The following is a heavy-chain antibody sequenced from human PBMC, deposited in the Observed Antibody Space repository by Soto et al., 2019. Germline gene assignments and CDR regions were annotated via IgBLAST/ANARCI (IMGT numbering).Heavy chain of an antibody. CDR1: GFTFCSYS. V-gene: IGHV3-48*01. CDR3: ARIGRLRWGDY. D-gene: IGHD4-17*01. Sequence: EVQLVESGGGLVQPGGFLRLSCEASGFTFCSYSMNWVRQAPGKGLEWVSYISSSSSTIYYADSVKGRFTISRDNAKNSLYLQMNSLRAEDTAVYYCARIGRLRWGDYWGQGTLVTVSS. J-gene: IGHJ4*02. CDR2: ISSSSSTI.